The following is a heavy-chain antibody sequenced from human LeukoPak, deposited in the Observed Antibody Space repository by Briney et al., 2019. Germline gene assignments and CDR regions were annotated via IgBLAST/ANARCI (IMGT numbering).Heavy chain of an antibody. D-gene: IGHD6-19*01. J-gene: IGHJ4*02. CDR2: IYYSGTT. CDR1: GGSISSSSYY. CDR3: ARGTYSSGWYGFDY. Sequence: PSETQSLTCTVSGGSISSSSYYWGWIRQPPGKGLEWIGSIYYSGTTYYDPSLKSRVTISVGTSKNQFSLKLSSVTAADTAVYYCARGTYSSGWYGFDYWGQGTLVTVSS. V-gene: IGHV4-39*01.